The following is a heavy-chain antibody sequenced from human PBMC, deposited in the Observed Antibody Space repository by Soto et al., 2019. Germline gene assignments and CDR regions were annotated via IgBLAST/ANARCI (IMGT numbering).Heavy chain of an antibody. J-gene: IGHJ5*02. CDR3: ARGHGAAMGNPDNWFDP. CDR1: GGSFSGYY. D-gene: IGHD2-2*01. CDR2: INHSGST. V-gene: IGHV4-34*01. Sequence: SETLSLTCAVYGGSFSGYYWSWIRQPPGKGLEWIGEINHSGSTNYNPSLKSRVTISVDTSKNQFSLKLSSVTAADTAVYYCARGHGAAMGNPDNWFDPWGQGTLVTVSS.